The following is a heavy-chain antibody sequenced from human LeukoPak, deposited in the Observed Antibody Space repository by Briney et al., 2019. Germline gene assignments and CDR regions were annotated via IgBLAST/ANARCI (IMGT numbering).Heavy chain of an antibody. CDR2: ISSSGGTR. CDR3: ARDLGYYYYDSSGYFDY. J-gene: IGHJ4*02. CDR1: GFAFSVYE. Sequence: GGSLRLSCAASGFAFSVYEMYWVRQAPGKGLEWISYISSSGGTRYYADSVKGRFTISRDNAKNSLYLQMNSLRAEDTAVYYCARDLGYYYYDSSGYFDYWGQGTLVTVSS. V-gene: IGHV3-48*03. D-gene: IGHD3-22*01.